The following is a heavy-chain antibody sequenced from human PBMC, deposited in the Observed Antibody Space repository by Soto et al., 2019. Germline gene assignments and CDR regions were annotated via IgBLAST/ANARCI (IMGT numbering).Heavy chain of an antibody. CDR3: ARVGMAGKTYYYYGMDV. CDR2: IYHIVST. Sequence: NPSETLSLTCTVSGYSINSDDYWGRIRQPPGKGLEWIASIYHIVSTFYNPSLKSRVTISVDTSKNQFSLKLSSVTAADTAVYYCARVGMAGKTYYYYGMDVWGQGTTVTVSS. CDR1: GYSINSDDY. J-gene: IGHJ6*02. V-gene: IGHV4-38-2*02. D-gene: IGHD6-19*01.